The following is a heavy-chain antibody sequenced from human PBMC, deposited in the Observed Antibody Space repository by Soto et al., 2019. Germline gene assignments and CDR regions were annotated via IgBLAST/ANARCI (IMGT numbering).Heavy chain of an antibody. V-gene: IGHV1-69*06. D-gene: IGHD5-12*01. CDR2: ITPIFGTT. CDR1: GDSFNNYA. Sequence: VQLVQSGAEVKKPGSSVQVSCRASGDSFNNYAVSWVRQAPGQGLEWMGGITPIFGTTNYAQKFQGRVTITADTSTSTAYMQLSSLRSEDTAVYYCARVSRDGYNWGYFDYWGQGTLVTVSS. J-gene: IGHJ4*02. CDR3: ARVSRDGYNWGYFDY.